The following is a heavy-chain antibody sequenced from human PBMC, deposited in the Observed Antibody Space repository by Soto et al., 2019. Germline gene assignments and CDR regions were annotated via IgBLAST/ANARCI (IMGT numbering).Heavy chain of an antibody. CDR3: ATEDPTSSGYYGDAFDI. D-gene: IGHD3-22*01. Sequence: ASVKVSCKVSGYTLTELSMHWVRQAPGKGLEWMGGFDPEDGETIYAQKCQGRVTMTEDTSTDTAYMELSSLRSEDTAVYYCATEDPTSSGYYGDAFDIWGRGTMVTVSS. V-gene: IGHV1-24*01. J-gene: IGHJ3*02. CDR1: GYTLTELS. CDR2: FDPEDGET.